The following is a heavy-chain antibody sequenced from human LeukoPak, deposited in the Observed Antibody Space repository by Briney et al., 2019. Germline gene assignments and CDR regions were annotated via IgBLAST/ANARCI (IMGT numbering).Heavy chain of an antibody. CDR1: GFTFNAHA. CDR2: ISSSSSYI. J-gene: IGHJ4*02. Sequence: GGSLRLSCAVSGFTFNAHAMAWVRQAPGKGLEWVSSISSSSSYIYYADSVKGRFTISRDNAKNSLYLQMNSLRADDTAVYYCARDHMITFGGIIVSPPYYFDHWGQGTLVTVSS. D-gene: IGHD3-16*02. V-gene: IGHV3-21*01. CDR3: ARDHMITFGGIIVSPPYYFDH.